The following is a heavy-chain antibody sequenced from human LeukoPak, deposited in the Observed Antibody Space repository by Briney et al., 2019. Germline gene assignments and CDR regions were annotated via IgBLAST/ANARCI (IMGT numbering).Heavy chain of an antibody. CDR3: ARDINSVAFDM. D-gene: IGHD1-1*01. CDR2: IFGAEST. J-gene: IGHJ3*02. V-gene: IGHV3-66*01. CDR1: GFSVTSNF. Sequence: GGSLRLSCAVSGFSVTSNFMTWVRQAPGKGLEWVSVIFGAESTSYADSVKGRFTISRDGSSNTLYLQMNSVRAEDTAVYYCARDINSVAFDMWGQGTVVTVSS.